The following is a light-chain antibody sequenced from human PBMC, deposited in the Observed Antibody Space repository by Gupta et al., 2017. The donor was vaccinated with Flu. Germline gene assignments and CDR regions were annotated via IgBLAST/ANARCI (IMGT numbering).Light chain of an antibody. Sequence: QSALTQPASVSGSPGPSITISCTGTSSDVGNSDYVSWYQQAPGQAPKLLIYDVSNRPSGVSSRFSGSKSGNTASLTISWLQAEDETDYYCSSYTSTTTFYVFGTGTKVTVL. V-gene: IGLV2-14*01. CDR3: SSYTSTTTFYV. CDR2: DVS. J-gene: IGLJ1*01. CDR1: SSDVGNSDY.